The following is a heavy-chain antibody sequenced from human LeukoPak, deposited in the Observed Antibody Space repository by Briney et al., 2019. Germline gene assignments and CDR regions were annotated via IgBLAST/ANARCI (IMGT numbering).Heavy chain of an antibody. D-gene: IGHD3-22*01. CDR2: IYYSGST. V-gene: IGHV4-39*07. CDR1: GDSISSSSYY. Sequence: SQTLSLTCTVSGDSISSSSYYWGWIRQPPGTGLEWIGNIYYSGSTYYNPSLKSRVTISVDTSKNQFSLKLSSVTAADTAVYYCAREAARWLLPLYYFDYWGQGTLVTVSS. J-gene: IGHJ4*02. CDR3: AREAARWLLPLYYFDY.